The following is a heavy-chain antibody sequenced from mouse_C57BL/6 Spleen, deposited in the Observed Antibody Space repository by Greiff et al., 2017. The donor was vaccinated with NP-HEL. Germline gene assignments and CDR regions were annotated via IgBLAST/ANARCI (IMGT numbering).Heavy chain of an antibody. CDR3: VRDQGVWDYFDY. Sequence: EVQLVESGGGLVQPKGSLKLSCAASGFTFNTYAMHWVRQAPGKGLEWVARIRSKSSNYATYYADSVKDRFTISRDDSQSMLYLQMNNLKTEDTAMYYWVRDQGVWDYFDYWGQGTTLTVSS. D-gene: IGHD2-10*02. J-gene: IGHJ2*01. CDR2: IRSKSSNYAT. V-gene: IGHV10-3*01. CDR1: GFTFNTYA.